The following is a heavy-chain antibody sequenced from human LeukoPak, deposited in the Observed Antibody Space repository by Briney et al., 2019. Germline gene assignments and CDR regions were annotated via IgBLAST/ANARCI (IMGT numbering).Heavy chain of an antibody. Sequence: GGSLRLSCAASGFTFSSYAMSWVRQAPGKGLEWVSAISGSGGGTYYADSVKGRFTISRDNSKNTLSLQMNSLRAEDTAVYYCAKVHSVAVIYDAFDIWGQGTMVTVSS. CDR1: GFTFSSYA. D-gene: IGHD6-19*01. CDR3: AKVHSVAVIYDAFDI. V-gene: IGHV3-23*01. CDR2: ISGSGGGT. J-gene: IGHJ3*02.